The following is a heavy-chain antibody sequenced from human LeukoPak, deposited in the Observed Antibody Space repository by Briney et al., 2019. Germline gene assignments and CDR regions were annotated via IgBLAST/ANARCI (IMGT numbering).Heavy chain of an antibody. CDR2: INSDGSST. CDR3: ASAINSGYYLVDS. CDR1: VFTFTTYW. Sequence: GGSLRLSCAASVFTFTTYWMHWVRQAPGKGLVWVSRINSDGSSTSYTDSVKGRFTISRDNAKNTLYLQMNSLRAEDTAVYYCASAINSGYYLVDSWGQGTLVTVSS. J-gene: IGHJ4*02. D-gene: IGHD5-12*01. V-gene: IGHV3-74*01.